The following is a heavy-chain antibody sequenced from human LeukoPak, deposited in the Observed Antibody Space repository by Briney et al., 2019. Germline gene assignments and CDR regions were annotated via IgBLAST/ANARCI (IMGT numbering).Heavy chain of an antibody. D-gene: IGHD6-13*01. V-gene: IGHV1-46*01. Sequence: ASVKVSFKASGYTFTSYYMHWVRQAPGQGLEWMGVINPSGGSTSYAQRFQGRVTMTRDTSTSTVYMELSSLRSEDTAGYYCARDCLIAAAGSYFDYWGQGTLVTVSS. J-gene: IGHJ4*02. CDR3: ARDCLIAAAGSYFDY. CDR1: GYTFTSYY. CDR2: INPSGGST.